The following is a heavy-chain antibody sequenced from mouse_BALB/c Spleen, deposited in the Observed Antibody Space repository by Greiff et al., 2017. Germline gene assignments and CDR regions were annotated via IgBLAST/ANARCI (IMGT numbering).Heavy chain of an antibody. Sequence: QVQLQQPGAELVRPGASVKLSCKASGYTFTSYWINWVKQRPGQGLEWIGNIYPSDSYTNYNQKFKDKATLTVDKSSSTAYMQLSSPTSEDSAVYYCTLYEYGAYWGQGTLGTVSA. D-gene: IGHD1-1*01. CDR2: IYPSDSYT. J-gene: IGHJ3*01. CDR3: TLYEYGAY. CDR1: GYTFTSYW. V-gene: IGHV1-69*02.